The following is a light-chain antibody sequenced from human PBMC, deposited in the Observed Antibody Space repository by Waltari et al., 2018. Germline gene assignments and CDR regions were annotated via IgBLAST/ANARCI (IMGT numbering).Light chain of an antibody. Sequence: EIVLTQSPGTLSLSPGEGATLSCRASQTVANTSLAWYQQKPGQAPRLLISDSSRRATGIPDGFRGSGSGTDFTLTITRLEPEDFAVYYCQQYGRSPQTFGQGTRVEIK. CDR3: QQYGRSPQT. CDR2: DSS. V-gene: IGKV3-20*01. J-gene: IGKJ1*01. CDR1: QTVANTS.